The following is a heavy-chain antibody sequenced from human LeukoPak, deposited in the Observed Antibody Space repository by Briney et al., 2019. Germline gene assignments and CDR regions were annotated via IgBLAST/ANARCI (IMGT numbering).Heavy chain of an antibody. CDR3: AKAYPAFDY. J-gene: IGHJ4*02. D-gene: IGHD2-2*01. V-gene: IGHV3-23*01. Sequence: GGSLRLSCAASGFTFSSYTMSWVRQAPGKGLEWVSTITTSDGNTYYADSVKGRFTISRDNSKNTLYLQMNSLRAEDTAVYYCAKAYPAFDYWGQGTLVTVSS. CDR2: ITTSDGNT. CDR1: GFTFSSYT.